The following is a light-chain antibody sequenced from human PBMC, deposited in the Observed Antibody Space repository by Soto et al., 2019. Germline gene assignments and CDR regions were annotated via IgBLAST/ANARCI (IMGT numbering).Light chain of an antibody. V-gene: IGLV2-23*02. CDR3: QQLNNYPLT. CDR2: EVT. Sequence: QSALTQPASVSGSPGQSITIPCTGRSRDVGSHYIVSWYQQHPGKVPKLFLYEVTKRPSGVSNRFSGFKSGSTASLTISGLQAEDEADYYCQQLNNYPLTFGGGTKVTVL. CDR1: SRDVGSHYI. J-gene: IGLJ2*01.